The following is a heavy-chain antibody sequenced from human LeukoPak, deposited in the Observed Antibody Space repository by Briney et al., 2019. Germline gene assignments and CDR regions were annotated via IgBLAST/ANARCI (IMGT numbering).Heavy chain of an antibody. D-gene: IGHD4-23*01. CDR1: GGSMSSGSYH. CDR2: IYISGGT. V-gene: IGHV4-61*02. CDR3: ARGYGGYVDY. J-gene: IGHJ4*02. Sequence: SQTLSLTCSVSGGSMSSGSYHWGWIRQPAGKGLESIGRIYISGGTHYNPSLKSRVTISVDTSKNQCSLQLTSVTAADTAVYYCARGYGGYVDYWGQGTLVTVSS.